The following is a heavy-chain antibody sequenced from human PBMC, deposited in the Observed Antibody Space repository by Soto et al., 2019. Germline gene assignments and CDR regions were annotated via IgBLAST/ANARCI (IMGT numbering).Heavy chain of an antibody. CDR1: GGTFSSYA. CDR3: ARDSGGACISTSCPGGWFDP. Sequence: QVQLVQSGAEVKKPGSSVKVSCKASGGTFSSYAISWVRQAPGQGLEWMGGIIPIFGTANYAQKFQGRVTINADESTSTAYMELSSLRSEDTAVYYCARDSGGACISTSCPGGWFDPWGQGTLVTVSS. J-gene: IGHJ5*02. V-gene: IGHV1-69*12. D-gene: IGHD2-2*01. CDR2: IIPIFGTA.